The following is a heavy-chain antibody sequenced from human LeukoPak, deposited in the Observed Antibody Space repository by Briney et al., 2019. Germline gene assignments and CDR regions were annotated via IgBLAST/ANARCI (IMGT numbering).Heavy chain of an antibody. D-gene: IGHD2-2*01. CDR2: SYHSGST. CDR1: GGSISIGDYY. J-gene: IGHJ4*02. V-gene: IGHV4-30-4*08. CDR3: ARSGPAAMSGPAAGSWYPPFDS. Sequence: SETLSLTCAVSGGSISIGDYYWGWIRQPPGKGLEWIGYSYHSGSTYYNPSLKSRVTISVDTSKNHFSLKLSSLTAADTAVYYCARSGPAAMSGPAAGSWYPPFDSWGQGTLVTVSS.